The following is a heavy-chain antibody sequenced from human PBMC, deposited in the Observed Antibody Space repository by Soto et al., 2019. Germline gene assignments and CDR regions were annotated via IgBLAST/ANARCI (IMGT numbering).Heavy chain of an antibody. Sequence: EVQLVESGGGLVQPGGSLRLSCAASGFTFSSYDMHWVRQATGKGLEWVSAIGTAGDTYYPGSVKGRFTISRENAKNSLYLQMNSLRAEDTAVYYCARGGCSSTSCPYGMDVRGQGTTVTVSS. CDR2: IGTAGDT. D-gene: IGHD2-2*01. J-gene: IGHJ6*02. CDR1: GFTFSSYD. CDR3: ARGGCSSTSCPYGMDV. V-gene: IGHV3-13*01.